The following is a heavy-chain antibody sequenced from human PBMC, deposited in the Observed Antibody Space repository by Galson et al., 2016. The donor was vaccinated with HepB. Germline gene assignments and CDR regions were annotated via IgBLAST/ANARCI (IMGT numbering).Heavy chain of an antibody. CDR3: SSRPPSTGFFQH. CDR1: GDSITRYY. CDR2: VYHSGAT. D-gene: IGHD4-11*01. J-gene: IGHJ1*01. V-gene: IGHV4-59*03. Sequence: SETLSLTCSVSGDSITRYYWSWIRQPPGRGLEWIGYVYHSGATKYNPPLESRLTISVDASKNQFSLRLSSMTAADTAVYYCSSRPPSTGFFQHWGRGTLVTVSS.